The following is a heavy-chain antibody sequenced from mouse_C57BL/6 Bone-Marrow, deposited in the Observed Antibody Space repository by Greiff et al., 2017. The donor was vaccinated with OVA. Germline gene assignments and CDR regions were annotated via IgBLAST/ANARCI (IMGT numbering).Heavy chain of an antibody. Sequence: QVQLKQPGAELVRPGSSVKLSCKASGYTFTSYWMHWVKQRPIQGLEWIGNIDPSDSETHYNQKFKDKATLTVDKSSSTAYMQLSSLTSEDSAVYYCARVDGLRDYWGQGTTLTVSS. D-gene: IGHD2-4*01. CDR3: ARVDGLRDY. V-gene: IGHV1-52*01. CDR1: GYTFTSYW. J-gene: IGHJ2*01. CDR2: IDPSDSET.